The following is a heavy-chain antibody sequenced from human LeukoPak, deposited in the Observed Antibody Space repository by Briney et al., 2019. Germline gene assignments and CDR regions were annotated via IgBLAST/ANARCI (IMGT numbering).Heavy chain of an antibody. J-gene: IGHJ5*02. D-gene: IGHD2-8*01. CDR2: IYYRGST. Sequence: SETLSLTCTVSGGSISSYYWGWIRQPPGKGLEGIGYIYYRGSTNYNPSLKSRVTISVDTSKNQFSLKLSSVTAADTAVYYCARAVGYGVGLRFHNWFDPWGQGTLVTVSS. V-gene: IGHV4-59*01. CDR1: GGSISSYY. CDR3: ARAVGYGVGLRFHNWFDP.